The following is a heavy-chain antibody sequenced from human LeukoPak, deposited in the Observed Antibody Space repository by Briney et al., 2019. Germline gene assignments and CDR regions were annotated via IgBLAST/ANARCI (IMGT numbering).Heavy chain of an antibody. CDR3: ATRNYYTSGNYYRWYYFDF. CDR2: IISKTGGGTT. D-gene: IGHD3-10*01. V-gene: IGHV3-15*01. CDR1: GFAFTNVW. J-gene: IGHJ4*02. Sequence: GGSLRLSCAASGFAFTNVWMSWVRQTPGKGLEWVGRIISKTGGGTTDYAAPVKGRFTISRDDSKNTLYLQMSSLKTEDTAVYYCATRNYYTSGNYYRWYYFDFWGQGTLVTVSS.